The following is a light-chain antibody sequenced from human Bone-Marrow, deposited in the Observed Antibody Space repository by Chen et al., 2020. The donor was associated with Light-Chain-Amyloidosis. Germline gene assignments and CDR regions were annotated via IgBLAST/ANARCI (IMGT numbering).Light chain of an antibody. CDR3: AAWDDSLNGYV. Sequence: QSVLTQPPSASGTPGQRVTISCSGGSSNIGSNTVNWYQQLPGTAPKLLIYDNNQRPSGAPVRVSGSKYGTSASLAISGLQYEDEADYYCAAWDDSLNGYVFGSGTKVTVL. CDR1: SSNIGSNT. J-gene: IGLJ1*01. CDR2: DNN. V-gene: IGLV1-44*01.